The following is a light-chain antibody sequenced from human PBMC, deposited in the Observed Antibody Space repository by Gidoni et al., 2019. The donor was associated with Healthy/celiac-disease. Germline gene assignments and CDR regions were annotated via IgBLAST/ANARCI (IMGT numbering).Light chain of an antibody. Sequence: DIQMTQSPSTLSASVGDRVTITCRASQRISSWLAWYQQKPRKAPKLLIYDASSLESGVPSRFRGSGSGTEFTLTISSLQPDYFATYYCQQYTTFGQGTKVEIK. CDR2: DAS. CDR3: QQYTT. V-gene: IGKV1-5*01. CDR1: QRISSW. J-gene: IGKJ1*01.